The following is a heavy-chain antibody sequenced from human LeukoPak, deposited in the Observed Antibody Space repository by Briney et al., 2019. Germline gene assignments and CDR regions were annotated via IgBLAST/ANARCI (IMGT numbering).Heavy chain of an antibody. D-gene: IGHD2-2*01. CDR3: ARFHCSTNSCPLLYYHYVMDV. CDR1: GFTFGGYA. Sequence: GGSLRLSCAASGFTFGGYAMHWVRQAPGKGLEWVAAISYDGSNQYYADSVKGRFTISRDNSKNTLSLQMNSLRDEDTAVYYCARFHCSTNSCPLLYYHYVMDVWGQGTTVTVSS. V-gene: IGHV3-30*04. J-gene: IGHJ6*02. CDR2: ISYDGSNQ.